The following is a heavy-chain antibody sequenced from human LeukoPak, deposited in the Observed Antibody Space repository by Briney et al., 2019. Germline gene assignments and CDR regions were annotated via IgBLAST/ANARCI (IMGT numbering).Heavy chain of an antibody. CDR1: GFTFSNYN. D-gene: IGHD2-2*01. Sequence: PGGSLRLSCAASGFTFSNYNMNWVRQAPGKGLEWVSSISTSSSYIYYADSVKGRFTISRDNAKNSLYLQMNSLRAEDTAVYYCARGGLLGYCSSRSCYVAFDIWGQGTMVTVSS. CDR2: ISTSSSYI. J-gene: IGHJ3*02. CDR3: ARGGLLGYCSSRSCYVAFDI. V-gene: IGHV3-21*01.